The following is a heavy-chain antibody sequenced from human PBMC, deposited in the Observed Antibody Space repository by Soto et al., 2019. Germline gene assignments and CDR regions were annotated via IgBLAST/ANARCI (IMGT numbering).Heavy chain of an antibody. Sequence: GGFLRLSCAASGFTLSSYGMTWVRQAPGKGLEWVSTISSGGTTYYADSLKGRFTISRDNSRNMLWLQMNSLRAEDTAIYYCVKALGAKPKYYFDYWGQGTLVTVSS. CDR3: VKALGAKPKYYFDY. V-gene: IGHV3-23*01. J-gene: IGHJ4*02. CDR2: ISSGGTT. CDR1: GFTLSSYG.